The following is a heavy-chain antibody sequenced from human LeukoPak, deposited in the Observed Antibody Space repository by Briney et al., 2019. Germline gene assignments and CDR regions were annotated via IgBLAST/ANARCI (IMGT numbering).Heavy chain of an antibody. Sequence: GGSLRLSCAASGYTFSSYSMSWVRQAPGKGLEWVSAISGNGGSTYYADSVKGRFTISRDNSKNTLYLQMNSLRAEDTAVYYCAKDLGRSGWSDFDYWGQGTLVTVSS. CDR1: GYTFSSYS. CDR3: AKDLGRSGWSDFDY. J-gene: IGHJ4*02. V-gene: IGHV3-23*01. CDR2: ISGNGGST. D-gene: IGHD6-19*01.